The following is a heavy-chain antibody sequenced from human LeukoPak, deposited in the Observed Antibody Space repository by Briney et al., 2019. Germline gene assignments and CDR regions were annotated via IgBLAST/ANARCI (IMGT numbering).Heavy chain of an antibody. CDR3: ARVHPITMIVVVITLPPIDY. D-gene: IGHD3-22*01. CDR1: GFTFSDYY. Sequence: XGSLRLSCAASGFTFSDYYMSWIRQAPGKGLEWVSYISSSGSTIYYADSVKGRFTISRDNAKNSLYLQMNSLRAEDTAVYYCARVHPITMIVVVITLPPIDYWGQGTLVTVSS. J-gene: IGHJ4*02. V-gene: IGHV3-11*01. CDR2: ISSSGSTI.